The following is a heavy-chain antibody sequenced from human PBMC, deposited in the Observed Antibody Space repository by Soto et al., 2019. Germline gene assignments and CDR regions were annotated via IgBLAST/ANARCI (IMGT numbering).Heavy chain of an antibody. CDR1: GFTFSSYV. CDR3: AKGAYITRIVCSLDS. V-gene: IGHV3-23*01. Sequence: GGSLRLSCAASGFTFSSYVMSWVRQAPGKGLEWVSTIRVTVGTTNYADSVEGRFTISRDKSKNTLFLPMNSLRADDTAVYYCAKGAYITRIVCSLDSWGKGTLVTVSS. J-gene: IGHJ5*02. D-gene: IGHD3-22*01. CDR2: IRVTVGTT.